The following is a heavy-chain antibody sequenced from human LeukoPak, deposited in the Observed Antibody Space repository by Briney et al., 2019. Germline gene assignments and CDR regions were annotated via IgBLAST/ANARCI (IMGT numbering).Heavy chain of an antibody. CDR2: IYYSGST. CDR1: GGSISSSSYY. Sequence: KPSETLSLTCTVSGGSISSSSYYWSWIRQHPGKGLEWIGSIYYSGSTYYSPSLKSRVTVSVDTSKNQFSLKVRSVTAADTAVYYCARDVCINGIPGPHDGFDIWGQGTMVTVSS. J-gene: IGHJ3*02. V-gene: IGHV4-31*03. CDR3: ARDVCINGIPGPHDGFDI. D-gene: IGHD1-20*01.